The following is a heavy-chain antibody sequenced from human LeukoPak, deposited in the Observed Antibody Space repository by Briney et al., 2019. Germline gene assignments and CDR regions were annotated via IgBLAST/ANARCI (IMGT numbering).Heavy chain of an antibody. CDR1: GFTVSSSY. D-gene: IGHD2-21*02. Sequence: GGSLRLSCAASGFTVSSSYMSWVRQAPGKGLEWVSVIYSGGSTYYADSVKGRFTISRDNSKNTLYLQMNSLRAEDTAVYYCARMLAYCGGDCFRPTYYFDYWGQGTLVTVSS. V-gene: IGHV3-53*01. CDR2: IYSGGST. J-gene: IGHJ4*02. CDR3: ARMLAYCGGDCFRPTYYFDY.